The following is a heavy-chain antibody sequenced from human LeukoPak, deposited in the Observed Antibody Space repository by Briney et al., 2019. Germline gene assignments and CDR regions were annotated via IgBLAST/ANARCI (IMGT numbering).Heavy chain of an antibody. Sequence: GGSLRLSCTASGFTFSSYSLNWVRQAPGKGLEWVSSVSTDSNYIYYADSVKGRFSISRDNAKNSLYLQMNSLRAEDTAVYYCATQEDAFDIWGQGTMVTVSS. CDR3: ATQEDAFDI. CDR2: VSTDSNYI. V-gene: IGHV3-21*01. CDR1: GFTFSSYS. J-gene: IGHJ3*02.